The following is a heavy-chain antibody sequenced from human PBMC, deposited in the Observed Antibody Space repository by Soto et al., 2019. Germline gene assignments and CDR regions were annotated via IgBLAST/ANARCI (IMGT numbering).Heavy chain of an antibody. V-gene: IGHV4-34*01. D-gene: IGHD1-7*01. Sequence: SETLSLTCAVYGGSFSGDDWTWIRQPPGTGLEWIGEINHSGSTNYNPSLKSRVTISVDTSKNQFSLKLTSVTAADTAVYYCARDKTTGLFDYWGQGTLVTVSS. CDR1: GGSFSGDD. CDR2: INHSGST. J-gene: IGHJ4*02. CDR3: ARDKTTGLFDY.